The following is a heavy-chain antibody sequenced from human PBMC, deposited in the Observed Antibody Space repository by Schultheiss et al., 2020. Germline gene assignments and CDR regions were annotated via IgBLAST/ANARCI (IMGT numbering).Heavy chain of an antibody. CDR2: ISYDGSNK. D-gene: IGHD2-2*02. Sequence: GESLKISCAASGFTFSSYAMHWVRQAPGKGLEWVAVISYDGSNKYYADSVKGRFTISRDNSKNTLYLQMNSLRAEDTAVYYCARDYQPLLYEPYYFDYWGQGTLVTVSS. J-gene: IGHJ4*02. CDR1: GFTFSSYA. CDR3: ARDYQPLLYEPYYFDY. V-gene: IGHV3-30-3*01.